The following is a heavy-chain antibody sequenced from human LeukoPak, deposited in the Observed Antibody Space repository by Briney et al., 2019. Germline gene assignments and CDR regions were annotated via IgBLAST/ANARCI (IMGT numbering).Heavy chain of an antibody. CDR3: ARYVRFLEWLSSYYFDY. D-gene: IGHD3-3*01. CDR1: GGSISSSSYY. Sequence: EPSETLSLTCTVSGGSISSSSYYWGWIRQPPGKGLEWIGSICYSGSTYYNPSLKTRVTISVDTSKSQFSLRLTSVTAADTAVYYCARYVRFLEWLSSYYFDYWGQGTLVTVSS. CDR2: ICYSGST. V-gene: IGHV4-39*01. J-gene: IGHJ4*02.